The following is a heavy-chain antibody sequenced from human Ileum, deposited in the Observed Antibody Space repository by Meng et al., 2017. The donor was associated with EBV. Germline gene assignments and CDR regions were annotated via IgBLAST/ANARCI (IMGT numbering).Heavy chain of an antibody. CDR2: IPHRGSS. CDR1: GDSITNHNW. J-gene: IGHJ1*01. V-gene: IGHV4-4*02. CDR3: LRGSGGSV. D-gene: IGHD3-10*01. Sequence: AHWRAARTALVKASELLSFPCAVSGDSITNHNWWAGVRQPPGKGLEWVGEIPHRGSSAHNPSLKSRVSMSIDKSKNQFSLKLTSVTAADTAVYHCLRGSGGSVWGQGTLVTVSS.